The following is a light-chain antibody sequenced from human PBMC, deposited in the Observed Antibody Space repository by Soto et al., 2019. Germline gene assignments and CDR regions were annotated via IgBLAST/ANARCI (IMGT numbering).Light chain of an antibody. V-gene: IGKV1-5*03. CDR3: QRYNSYPLA. CDR1: QSISSW. Sequence: DHQMTQSPSTLSASVGDRVIITCRASQSISSWLAWYQQKPGKAPKLLIYKASNLESGVPSRFSGSGSGTEFTLTISSLQPDDFATYYCQRYNSYPLAFGGGTKVEIK. J-gene: IGKJ4*01. CDR2: KAS.